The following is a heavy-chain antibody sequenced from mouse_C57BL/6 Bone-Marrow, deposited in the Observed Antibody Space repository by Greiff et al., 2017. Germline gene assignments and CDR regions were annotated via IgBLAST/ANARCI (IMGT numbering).Heavy chain of an antibody. CDR2: IHPNSGST. CDR3: AREFYYYGSSYDYFNY. V-gene: IGHV1-64*01. CDR1: GYTFTSYW. J-gene: IGHJ2*01. Sequence: QVQLQQPGAELVKPGASVKLSCKASGYTFTSYWMHWVKQRPGQGLEWIGMIHPNSGSTNYNEKFTSRATLTVDKSSSTAYMQLSSLTSEDSAVYYCAREFYYYGSSYDYFNYWGQGTTLTVSS. D-gene: IGHD1-1*01.